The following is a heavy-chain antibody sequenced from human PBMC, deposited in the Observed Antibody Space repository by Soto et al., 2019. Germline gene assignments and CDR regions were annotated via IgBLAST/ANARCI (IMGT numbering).Heavy chain of an antibody. J-gene: IGHJ6*02. Sequence: QVQLVESGGGVVQPERSLRLSCAASGFTFSSYAMHWVRQAPGKGLEWVAVISYDGSNKYYADSVKGRFTISRDNSKNTLYLQMNSLRAEDTAVYYCARDHSEGNYAHNGYYYYYYGMDVWGQGTTVTVSS. CDR1: GFTFSSYA. CDR3: ARDHSEGNYAHNGYYYYYYGMDV. V-gene: IGHV3-30-3*01. D-gene: IGHD1-7*01. CDR2: ISYDGSNK.